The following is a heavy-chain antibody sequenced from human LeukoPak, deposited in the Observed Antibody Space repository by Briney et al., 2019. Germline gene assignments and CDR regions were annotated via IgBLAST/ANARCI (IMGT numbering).Heavy chain of an antibody. D-gene: IGHD3-3*01. V-gene: IGHV4-59*11. J-gene: IGHJ4*02. Sequence: SETLSLTCTVSGGSISSHYWSWIRQPPGKGLEWIGYIYYSGSTNYNPSLKSRVTISVDTSKNQFSLKLSSVTAADTAVYYCARGLTIFGVVYFDYWGQGPWSPSPQ. CDR1: GGSISSHY. CDR3: ARGLTIFGVVYFDY. CDR2: IYYSGST.